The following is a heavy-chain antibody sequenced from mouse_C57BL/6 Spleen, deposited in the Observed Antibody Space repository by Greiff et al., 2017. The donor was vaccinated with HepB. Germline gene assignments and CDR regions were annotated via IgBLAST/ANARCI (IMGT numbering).Heavy chain of an antibody. Sequence: EVKLQESGPGLVKPSQSLSLTCSVTGYSITSGYYWNWIRQFPGNKLEWMGYISYDGSNNYNPSLKNRISITRDTYKNQFFLKLNSVTTEDTATYYCARDYYGSSPYFDVWGTGTTVTVSS. D-gene: IGHD1-1*01. J-gene: IGHJ1*03. CDR2: ISYDGSN. V-gene: IGHV3-6*01. CDR3: ARDYYGSSPYFDV. CDR1: GYSITSGYY.